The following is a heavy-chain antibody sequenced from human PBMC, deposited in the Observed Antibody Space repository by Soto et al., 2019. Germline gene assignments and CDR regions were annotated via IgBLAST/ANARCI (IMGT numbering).Heavy chain of an antibody. D-gene: IGHD7-27*01. Sequence: QVQLVQSGAEVKKPGASVKVSCKASGYIFSGYYIHWVRQAPGQGLEWMGWINPDSGDTKYANKFQGWVTMTRDTSIRTAYTDLSRLKPDDTAVYYCARGETGVDDAFDIWGQGTTVTVSS. CDR2: INPDSGDT. J-gene: IGHJ3*02. CDR3: ARGETGVDDAFDI. CDR1: GYIFSGYY. V-gene: IGHV1-2*04.